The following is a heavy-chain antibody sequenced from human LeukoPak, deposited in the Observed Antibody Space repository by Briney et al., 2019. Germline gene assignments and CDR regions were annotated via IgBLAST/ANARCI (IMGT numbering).Heavy chain of an antibody. Sequence: PGGSLRVSCVISGVTFTIYTMCSGCQAPGKGLEWVSGICVGGGSTYYADSVRGRFTISRDNSKNTLYLQMNSLKAATTAVSSSAHAEFTRPHWGQGTLVTVSS. CDR3: AHAEFTRPH. CDR2: ICVGGGST. V-gene: IGHV3-23*01. J-gene: IGHJ1*01. CDR1: GVTFTIYT. D-gene: IGHD3-10*01.